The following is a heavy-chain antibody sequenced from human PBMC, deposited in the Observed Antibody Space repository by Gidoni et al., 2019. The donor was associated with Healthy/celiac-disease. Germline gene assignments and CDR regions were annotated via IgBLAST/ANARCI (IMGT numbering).Heavy chain of an antibody. V-gene: IGHV4-59*01. Sequence: QVQLQESGPGLVKPSETLSLTCTVSGGSISSYYWSWIRQPPGKGLEWIGYIYYSGSTNYNPSLKSRVTISVDTSKNQFSLKLSSVTAADTAVYYCARVGRQYDILTGYYTLFDYWGQGTLVTVSS. CDR2: IYYSGST. CDR3: ARVGRQYDILTGYYTLFDY. J-gene: IGHJ4*02. D-gene: IGHD3-9*01. CDR1: GGSISSYY.